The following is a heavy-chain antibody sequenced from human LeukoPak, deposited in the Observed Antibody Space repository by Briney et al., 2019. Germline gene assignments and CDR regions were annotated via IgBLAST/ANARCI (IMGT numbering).Heavy chain of an antibody. D-gene: IGHD4/OR15-4a*01. CDR3: VRGPYGASISKWFDP. V-gene: IGHV4-59*01. J-gene: IGHJ5*02. Sequence: SETLSLTCTVSRGSISGYSWSWIRQSPGGGLEWIGYIYYSGDTAYNPSLRSRVTMSVDTSKNQFSLQLRSMTTADTAVYYCVRGPYGASISKWFDPWGQGTLVTVSS. CDR2: IYYSGDT. CDR1: RGSISGYS.